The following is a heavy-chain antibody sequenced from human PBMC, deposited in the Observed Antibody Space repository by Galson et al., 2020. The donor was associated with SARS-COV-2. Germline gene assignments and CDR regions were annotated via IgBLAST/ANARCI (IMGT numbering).Heavy chain of an antibody. V-gene: IGHV3-23*01. D-gene: IGHD6-13*01. CDR1: GFTFSTYA. CDR3: AKQLAVRDFFDY. Sequence: GGSLRLSCAASGFTFSTYAMSWVRQAPGKGLEWVSAISGSGVGTYYADSVKGRFIISRDNSRNTLYLQMNGLRAEDTAVYYCAKQLAVRDFFDYWGLGTLVTVSS. J-gene: IGHJ4*02. CDR2: ISGSGVGT.